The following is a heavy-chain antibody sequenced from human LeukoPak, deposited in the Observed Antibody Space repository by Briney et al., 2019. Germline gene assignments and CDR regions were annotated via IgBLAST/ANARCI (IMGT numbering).Heavy chain of an antibody. CDR3: AKGETYCYDSSGYPY. D-gene: IGHD3-22*01. CDR2: ISGSGGST. CDR1: GFTFSSYA. Sequence: GGSLRLSCAASGFTFSSYAMSWVRQAPGKGLEWVSAISGSGGSTYYADSVKGRFTISRDNSKNTLYLQMNSLRAEDTAVYYCAKGETYCYDSSGYPYWGQGTLVTVSS. V-gene: IGHV3-23*01. J-gene: IGHJ4*02.